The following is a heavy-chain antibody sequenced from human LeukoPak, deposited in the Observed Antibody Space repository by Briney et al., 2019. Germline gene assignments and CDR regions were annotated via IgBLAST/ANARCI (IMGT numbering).Heavy chain of an antibody. D-gene: IGHD2-21*02. CDR2: ISGDGGRT. J-gene: IGHJ6*02. CDR1: GFTFDDYA. CDR3: AKDGPTYCGGDCYPTKYYYYYYGMDV. V-gene: IGHV3-43*02. Sequence: GGSLRLSCAASGFTFDDYAMHWVRQAPGKGLGWVSLISGDGGRTYYADSVKGRFTISRDNSKNSLYLQMNSLGTEDTALYYCAKDGPTYCGGDCYPTKYYYYYYGMDVWGQGTTVTVSS.